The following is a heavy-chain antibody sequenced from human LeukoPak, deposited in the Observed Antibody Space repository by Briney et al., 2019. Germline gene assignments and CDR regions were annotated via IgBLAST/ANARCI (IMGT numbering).Heavy chain of an antibody. CDR3: ARDYGDYFDY. V-gene: IGHV4-39*06. CDR1: GGSISSYY. Sequence: SETLSLTCTVSGGSISSYYWGWIRQPPGKGLEWIGSIYHSGSTYYNPSLKSRVTISVDTSKNQFPLKLSSVTAADTAVYYCARDYGDYFDYWGQGTLVTVSS. J-gene: IGHJ4*02. CDR2: IYHSGST. D-gene: IGHD4-17*01.